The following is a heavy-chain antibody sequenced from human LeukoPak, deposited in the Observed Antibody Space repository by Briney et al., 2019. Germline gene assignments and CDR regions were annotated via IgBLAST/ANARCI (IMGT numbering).Heavy chain of an antibody. V-gene: IGHV1-18*01. CDR2: ISGFNGNT. Sequence: GASVKVSCKASGYTFASYGISWVRQAPGQGLEWMGWISGFNGNTNHAQSLQDRVTMTTDTSTSIAYMELRSLRSDDTAVYFCARVPNQYCTSRCYYTAFDIWGQGTMVTVSS. CDR1: GYTFASYG. J-gene: IGHJ3*02. CDR3: ARVPNQYCTSRCYYTAFDI. D-gene: IGHD2/OR15-2a*01.